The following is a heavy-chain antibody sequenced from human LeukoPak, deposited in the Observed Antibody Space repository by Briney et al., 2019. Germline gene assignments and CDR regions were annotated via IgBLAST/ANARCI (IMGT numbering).Heavy chain of an antibody. V-gene: IGHV4-61*02. CDR3: ARSGGNSFLLGAYRKKKDAFDI. J-gene: IGHJ3*02. CDR2: IYTSGST. D-gene: IGHD4-23*01. CDR1: GGSISSGSYY. Sequence: PSQTLSLTCTVSGGSISSGSYYWSWIRQPAGKGLEWIGRIYTSGSTNYHPSLKSRVTISVDTSKNQFSLKLSSVTAADTAVYYCARSGGNSFLLGAYRKKKDAFDIWGQGTMVTVSS.